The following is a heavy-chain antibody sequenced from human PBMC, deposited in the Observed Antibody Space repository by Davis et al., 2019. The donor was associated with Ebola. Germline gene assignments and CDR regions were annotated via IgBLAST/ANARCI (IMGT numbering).Heavy chain of an antibody. D-gene: IGHD2-2*01. CDR3: ARSSYQPDY. Sequence: ESLKISCAASGFTFSRYWMHWVRQAPGQGLVWVSRINPDGSFTDYADSVKGRFSISRDSTSNTLYLQMNGLRAEDTAVYYCARSSYQPDYWGQGTLVTVSS. V-gene: IGHV3-74*01. J-gene: IGHJ4*02. CDR1: GFTFSRYW. CDR2: INPDGSFT.